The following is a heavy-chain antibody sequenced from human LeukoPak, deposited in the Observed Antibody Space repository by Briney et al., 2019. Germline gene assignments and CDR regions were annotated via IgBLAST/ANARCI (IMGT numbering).Heavy chain of an antibody. J-gene: IGHJ3*02. CDR1: GGSFSASY. V-gene: IGHV4-34*01. Sequence: SETLSLTCAVYGGSFSASYWSWIRQPPGRGLEWIAEINHGGSANYNPSLKSRVTISVDTSKNQFSLKLRSLTAADTAVYYCARGIGAAPERPFDIWGQGTMVTVSS. CDR3: ARGIGAAPERPFDI. CDR2: INHGGSA. D-gene: IGHD6-13*01.